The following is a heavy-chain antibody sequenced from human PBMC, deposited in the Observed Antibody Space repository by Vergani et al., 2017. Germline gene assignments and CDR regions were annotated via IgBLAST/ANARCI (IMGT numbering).Heavy chain of an antibody. V-gene: IGHV4-4*02. D-gene: IGHD1-1*01. CDR3: ARRQNDHLNNYYYYYGMDF. J-gene: IGHJ6*02. CDR2: IYHSGST. CDR1: GGSISSSNW. Sequence: QVQLQESGPGLVKPSGTLSLTCAVSGGSISSSNWWSWVRQPPGKGLEWIGEIYHSGSTNYNPSLKSRVTISVDKSKNQFSLKLSSVTAADTAVYYCARRQNDHLNNYYYYYGMDFWGQGTTVTVSS.